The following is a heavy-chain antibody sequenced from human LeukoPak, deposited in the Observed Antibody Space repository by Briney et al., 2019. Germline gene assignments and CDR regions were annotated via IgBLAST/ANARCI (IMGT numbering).Heavy chain of an antibody. CDR1: GGSISRYY. Sequence: SETLSLTCTVSGGSISRYYWSWIREPPGKGLEWIGYIYYSGSTNYNPSLKNLVTISVDTSKNQFSLKLSSVTAADTAVYYCARQSPLSGSRMALDYWGQGTLVTVSS. CDR2: IYYSGST. V-gene: IGHV4-59*08. CDR3: ARQSPLSGSRMALDY. J-gene: IGHJ4*02. D-gene: IGHD1-26*01.